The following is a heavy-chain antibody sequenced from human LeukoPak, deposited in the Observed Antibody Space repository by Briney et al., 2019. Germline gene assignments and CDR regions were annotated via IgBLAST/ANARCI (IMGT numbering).Heavy chain of an antibody. CDR1: GFTFSSYG. CDR3: ARDRGYYGSAYDAFDI. D-gene: IGHD3-10*01. CDR2: IWYDGSNK. Sequence: GGSLRLSCAASGFTFSSYGMHWVRQAPGKGLEWVAVIWYDGSNKYYADSVKGRFTISRDNSKNTLYLQMNSLRAEDTAVYYCARDRGYYGSAYDAFDIRGQGTMVTVSS. V-gene: IGHV3-33*01. J-gene: IGHJ3*02.